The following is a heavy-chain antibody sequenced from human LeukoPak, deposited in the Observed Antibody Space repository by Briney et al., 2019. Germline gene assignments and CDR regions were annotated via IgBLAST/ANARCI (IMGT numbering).Heavy chain of an antibody. CDR1: GFTFSSYA. J-gene: IGHJ3*02. Sequence: PGGSLRLSCAASGFTFSSYAMHWVRQAPGKGLEWVAVISYDGSNKYYADSVKGRFTISRDNSKNTLYLQMNSLRAEDTAVYYCARDFTVDIVATGDFDIWGQGTMVTVSS. D-gene: IGHD5-12*01. CDR2: ISYDGSNK. V-gene: IGHV3-30*04. CDR3: ARDFTVDIVATGDFDI.